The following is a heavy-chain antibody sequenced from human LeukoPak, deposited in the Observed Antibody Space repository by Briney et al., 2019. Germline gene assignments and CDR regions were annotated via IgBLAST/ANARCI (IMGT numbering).Heavy chain of an antibody. CDR3: AKVDSSGWYGGVAFDI. CDR1: GFTFSSYA. J-gene: IGHJ3*02. V-gene: IGHV3-23*01. CDR2: ISGSGGST. Sequence: GGSLRLSCAASGFTFSSYAMSWVRQAPGKGLEWVSAISGSGGSTYYADSVKGRFTVSRDNSKNMLYLQMNSLRAEETAVYYCAKVDSSGWYGGVAFDIWGQGTVVIVSS. D-gene: IGHD6-19*01.